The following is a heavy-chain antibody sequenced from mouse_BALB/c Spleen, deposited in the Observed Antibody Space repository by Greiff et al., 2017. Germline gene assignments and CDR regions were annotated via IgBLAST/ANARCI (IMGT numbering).Heavy chain of an antibody. V-gene: IGHV1-7*01. CDR1: GYTFTSYW. D-gene: IGHD1-1*01. CDR3: DYYYGSSRYAMDY. J-gene: IGHJ4*01. Sequence: VQLQQSGADLAKPGASVKMSCKASGYTFTSYWMHWVKQRPGQGLEWIGYINPSTGYTEYNQKFKDKATLTADKSSSTAYMQLSSLTSEDSAVYYCDYYYGSSRYAMDYWGQGTSVTVSS. CDR2: INPSTGYT.